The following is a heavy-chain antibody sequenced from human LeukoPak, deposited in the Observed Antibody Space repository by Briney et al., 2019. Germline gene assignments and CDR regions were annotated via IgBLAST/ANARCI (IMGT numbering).Heavy chain of an antibody. CDR1: GFNFSDYA. Sequence: GGSLRLSCAVSGFNFSDYAMHWVRQAPGKGLEWLAFIRYHGNTQFYRESVKGRFTISRDNSKNMLYLQMHSLRIEDTGVYFCVPGILDHWGQGTLVSVSS. D-gene: IGHD6-13*01. CDR3: VPGILDH. V-gene: IGHV3-30*02. J-gene: IGHJ4*02. CDR2: IRYHGNTQ.